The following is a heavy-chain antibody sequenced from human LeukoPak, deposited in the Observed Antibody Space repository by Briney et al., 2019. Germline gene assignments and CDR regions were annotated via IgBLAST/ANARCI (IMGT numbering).Heavy chain of an antibody. CDR1: GFTFNSYA. CDR3: AKGQSRDDFWSGYLPYFDY. CDR2: ISGRGDDT. D-gene: IGHD3-3*01. V-gene: IGHV3-23*01. J-gene: IGHJ4*02. Sequence: GGSLSLSCAASGFTFNSYAMTWVRQAPGKGVEWVSSISGRGDDTYSADSVKGRFTISRDNSKNTLYLQMNSLRAEDTAVYYCAKGQSRDDFWSGYLPYFDYWGQGTLVTVFS.